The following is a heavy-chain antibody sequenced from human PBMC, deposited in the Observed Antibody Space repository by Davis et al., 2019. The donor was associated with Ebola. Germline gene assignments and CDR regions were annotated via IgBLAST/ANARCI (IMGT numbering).Heavy chain of an antibody. Sequence: SVPVSCTASAGTFSSYAISWVRQAPGQGLVWMGTIIPILGIANYAQKFQGRVTHTADKSTSTAHMELSSLRSEDTAVYYCARVILIAAAHFDPWGQGTLVTVSS. J-gene: IGHJ5*02. CDR3: ARVILIAAAHFDP. CDR2: IIPILGIA. V-gene: IGHV1-69*04. CDR1: AGTFSSYA. D-gene: IGHD6-13*01.